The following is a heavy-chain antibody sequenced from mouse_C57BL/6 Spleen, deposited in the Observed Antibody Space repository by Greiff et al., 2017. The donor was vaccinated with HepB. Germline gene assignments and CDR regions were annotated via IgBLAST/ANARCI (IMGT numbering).Heavy chain of an antibody. CDR2: IDPETGGT. D-gene: IGHD2-5*01. CDR1: GYTFTDYE. Sequence: QVQLQHSGAELVRPGASVTLSCKASGYTFTDYEMHWVKQTPVHGLEWIGAIDPETGGTAYNQKFKGKAILTADKSSSTAYMELRSLTSEDSAVYYCTRKGTYYSNYFDYWGQGTTLTVSS. J-gene: IGHJ2*01. CDR3: TRKGTYYSNYFDY. V-gene: IGHV1-15*01.